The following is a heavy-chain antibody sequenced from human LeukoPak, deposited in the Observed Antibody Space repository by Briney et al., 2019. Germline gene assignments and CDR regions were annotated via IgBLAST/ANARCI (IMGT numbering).Heavy chain of an antibody. Sequence: GGSLRLSCAASGFTFSSYGMHWVRQAPGKGLEWVAVISYDGSNKYYADSVKGRFIISRDNSKNTLYLQMNSLRAEDTAVYYCAKSTVTTNIYYYYGMDVWGKGTTVTVSS. D-gene: IGHD4-17*01. CDR1: GFTFSSYG. CDR3: AKSTVTTNIYYYYGMDV. CDR2: ISYDGSNK. J-gene: IGHJ6*04. V-gene: IGHV3-30*18.